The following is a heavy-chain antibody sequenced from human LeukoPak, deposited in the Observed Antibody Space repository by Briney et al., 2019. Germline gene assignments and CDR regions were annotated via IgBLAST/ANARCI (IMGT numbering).Heavy chain of an antibody. V-gene: IGHV1-46*01. Sequence: ASVKVSCKASGYTFTSYFMHWVRQAPGQGLEWMGIINPSGGSTSYAQKFQGRVTMTRDTSTSTVYMELSSLRSEDTAVYYCAKDWHDTSGYYYRTALFDYWGQGTLVTVSS. CDR1: GYTFTSYF. CDR2: INPSGGST. J-gene: IGHJ4*02. CDR3: AKDWHDTSGYYYRTALFDY. D-gene: IGHD3-22*01.